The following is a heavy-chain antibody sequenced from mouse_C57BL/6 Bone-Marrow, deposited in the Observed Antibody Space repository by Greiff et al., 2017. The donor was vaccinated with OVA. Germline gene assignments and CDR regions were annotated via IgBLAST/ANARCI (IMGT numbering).Heavy chain of an antibody. CDR1: GYSFTGYY. CDR2: INPSTGGT. Sequence: EVQLQQSGPELVKPGASVKISCKASGYSFTGYYMNWVKQSPEKSLEWIGEINPSTGGTTYNQKFKAKATLTVDKSSSTAYMQIKSLTSEDSAVYYCARSGDYYGSDYWGQGTTLTVSS. D-gene: IGHD1-1*01. J-gene: IGHJ2*01. CDR3: ARSGDYYGSDY. V-gene: IGHV1-42*01.